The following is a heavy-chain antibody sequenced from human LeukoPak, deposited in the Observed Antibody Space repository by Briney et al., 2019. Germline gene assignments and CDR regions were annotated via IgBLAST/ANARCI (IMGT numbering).Heavy chain of an antibody. CDR2: IYYSGST. D-gene: IGHD2-2*01. CDR3: ARTVPATATGFDY. J-gene: IGHJ4*02. CDR1: GGSISSSSYY. V-gene: IGHV4-39*01. Sequence: SETLSLTCTVSGGSISSSSYYWGWIRQPPGKGLEWIGSIYYSGSTYYNPSLMSRVTISVDTSKNQFSLKLSSVTAADTAVYYCARTVPATATGFDYWGQGTLVTVSS.